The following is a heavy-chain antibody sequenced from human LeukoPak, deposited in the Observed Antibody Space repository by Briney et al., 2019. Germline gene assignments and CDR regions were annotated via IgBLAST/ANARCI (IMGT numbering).Heavy chain of an antibody. CDR1: GFTFSSYG. D-gene: IGHD6-13*01. Sequence: GGSLRLSCAASGFTFSSYGMHWVRQAPGKGLEWVAVISYDGSNKYYADSVKGRFTISRDNSKNTLYLQMNSLRAEDTAVYYCARNRVSSSWFKSSNWFDPWGQGTLVTVSS. CDR2: ISYDGSNK. CDR3: ARNRVSSSWFKSSNWFDP. V-gene: IGHV3-30*03. J-gene: IGHJ5*02.